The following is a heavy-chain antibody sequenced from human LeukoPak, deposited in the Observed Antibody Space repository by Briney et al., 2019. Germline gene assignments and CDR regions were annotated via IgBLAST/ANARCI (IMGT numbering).Heavy chain of an antibody. J-gene: IGHJ4*02. Sequence: PGGSLRLSCAASGFTFSSYGMSWVRQAPGKGLEWVSAISGSGGSTYYADSVKGRFTISRDNSKNTLYLQMNSLRAEDTAVYYCARSIVVVVAATPFDYWGQGTLVTVSS. D-gene: IGHD2-15*01. CDR1: GFTFSSYG. V-gene: IGHV3-23*01. CDR2: ISGSGGST. CDR3: ARSIVVVVAATPFDY.